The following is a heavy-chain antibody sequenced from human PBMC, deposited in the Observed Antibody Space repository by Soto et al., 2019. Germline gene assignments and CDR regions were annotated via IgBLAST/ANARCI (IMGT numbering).Heavy chain of an antibody. J-gene: IGHJ4*02. V-gene: IGHV3-7*01. CDR3: ARAKAPYYDWSGLHL. CDR1: GFTFSNYW. D-gene: IGHD3-3*01. Sequence: GGSLRLSCAASGFTFSNYWMSWVRQAPGKGLEWVATIKQDGSEKYYVDSVKGRFTFSRDNAKNSLYLQMNSLRVEDTAVYYCARAKAPYYDWSGLHLWGQGTLVTVSS. CDR2: IKQDGSEK.